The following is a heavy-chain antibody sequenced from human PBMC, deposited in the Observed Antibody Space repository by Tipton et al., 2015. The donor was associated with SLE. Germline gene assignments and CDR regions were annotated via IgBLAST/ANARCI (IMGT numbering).Heavy chain of an antibody. J-gene: IGHJ6*04. Sequence: QLVQSGGEVKKPGASVKVSCKASGYTFNSYSISWVRQAPGQGLEWMGWISGYNGNTNYAQKFQGRVTMTTDTSTSTAYMELNSLRSEDTAVYYCARVPVRTTGGFGRFRMDVWGKGTTVTVSS. V-gene: IGHV1-18*01. CDR2: ISGYNGNT. CDR1: GYTFNSYS. D-gene: IGHD1-1*01. CDR3: ARVPVRTTGGFGRFRMDV.